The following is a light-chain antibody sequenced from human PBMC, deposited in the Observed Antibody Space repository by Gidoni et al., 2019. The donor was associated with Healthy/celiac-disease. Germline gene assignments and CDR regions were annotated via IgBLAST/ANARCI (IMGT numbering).Light chain of an antibody. J-gene: IGKJ1*01. V-gene: IGKV1-39*01. CDR3: QQSYSTGEWT. CDR1: QSISSY. CDR2: AAS. Sequence: DIQKTQSPSSLSASVGDRVTITCRASQSISSYLNWYQQKPGKAPKLLIYAASSLQSGVPSRFSGSGSGTDFALTISSLQPEDFATYYCQQSYSTGEWTFGQGTKVEIK.